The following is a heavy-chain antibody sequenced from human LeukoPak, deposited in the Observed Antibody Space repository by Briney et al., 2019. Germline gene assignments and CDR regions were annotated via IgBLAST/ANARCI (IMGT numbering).Heavy chain of an antibody. D-gene: IGHD2-21*01. J-gene: IGHJ1*01. V-gene: IGHV3-9*01. CDR3: AKDLGGGDSPRRRISWVWHPPRENS. CDR1: GFTFDDYA. Sequence: GRSLRLSCAASGFTFDDYAMHWVRQAPGKGLEWVSGISFNGGYKDYADSVKGRFTISRDNAKNSVHLVIKSLGFEDTAFYYCAKDLGGGDSPRRRISWVWHPPRENSGGQGTRVTVS. CDR2: ISFNGGYK.